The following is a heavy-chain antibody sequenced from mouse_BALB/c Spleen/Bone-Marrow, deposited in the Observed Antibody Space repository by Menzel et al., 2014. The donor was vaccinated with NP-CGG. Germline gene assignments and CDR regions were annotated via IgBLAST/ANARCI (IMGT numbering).Heavy chain of an antibody. Sequence: EVMLVESGGGLVQPGGSLRLSCATSGFTFSDFYMEWVRQPPGRRLEWIAASRNKANDYTTEYSASVKGRFIVSRDTSQSILYLQMNALRAEDAAIYYCARRLLRYYAMDYWGQGTSVTVSS. CDR1: GFTFSDFY. V-gene: IGHV7-1*02. CDR3: ARRLLRYYAMDY. D-gene: IGHD1-1*01. J-gene: IGHJ4*01. CDR2: SRNKANDYTT.